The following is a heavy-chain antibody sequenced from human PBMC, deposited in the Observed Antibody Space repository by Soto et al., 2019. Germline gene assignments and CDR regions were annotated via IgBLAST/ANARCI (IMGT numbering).Heavy chain of an antibody. D-gene: IGHD6-6*01. CDR2: ISYDGSNK. J-gene: IGHJ6*03. Sequence: ESGGGVVQPGRSLRLSCAASGFTFSSYGMHWVRQAPGKGLEWVAVISYDGSNKYYADSVKGRFTISRDNSKNTLYLQMNSLRAEDTAVYYCAKDGQLGPGYYYYYMDVWGKGTTVTVSS. CDR1: GFTFSSYG. CDR3: AKDGQLGPGYYYYYMDV. V-gene: IGHV3-30*18.